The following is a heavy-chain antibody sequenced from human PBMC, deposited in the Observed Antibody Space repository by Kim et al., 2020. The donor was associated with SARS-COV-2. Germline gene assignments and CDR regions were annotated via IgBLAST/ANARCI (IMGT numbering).Heavy chain of an antibody. D-gene: IGHD2-8*02. CDR1: GFALSTYH. CDR2: ITSSSSVI. J-gene: IGHJ4*02. CDR3: ARDLGTSPGGGY. V-gene: IGHV3-48*01. Sequence: GGSLRLSCAASGFALSTYHMDWVRQAPGKGLEWISCITSSSSVIKYADSVQGRFAISRDNAKNALYLQMDRLRAEDTAVYFCARDLGTSPGGGYWGQGTLVTVSS.